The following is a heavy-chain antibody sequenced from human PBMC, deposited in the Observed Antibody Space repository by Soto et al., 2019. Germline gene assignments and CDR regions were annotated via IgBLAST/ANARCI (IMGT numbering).Heavy chain of an antibody. CDR3: KRSIGPEARFDS. Sequence: GASVKVSCKAFGYTLSTYYVHWVRQAPGQGLEWMGIFTPSGGSTNFAQKLQGRFTMSADMSSSTVYMDLTSLTTDDTAVYYCKRSIGPEARFDSWGQGSLVTVSS. CDR1: GYTLSTYY. CDR2: FTPSGGST. V-gene: IGHV1-46*01. J-gene: IGHJ4*02.